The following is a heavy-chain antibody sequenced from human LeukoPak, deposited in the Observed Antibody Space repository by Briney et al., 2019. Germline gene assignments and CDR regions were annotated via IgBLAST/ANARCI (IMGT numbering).Heavy chain of an antibody. CDR1: GFIVSDHY. D-gene: IGHD4-11*01. CDR3: ARDPHSNHYYMDV. V-gene: IGHV3-66*03. Sequence: PGGSLRLSCAASGFIVSDHYMGWVRQAPGKGLDWVSVMYSSGNIHYADSVEGRFTISRDNSKNTLYLQMNSLRAEDTAVYYCARDPHSNHYYMDVWGKGTTVTVSS. J-gene: IGHJ6*03. CDR2: MYSSGNI.